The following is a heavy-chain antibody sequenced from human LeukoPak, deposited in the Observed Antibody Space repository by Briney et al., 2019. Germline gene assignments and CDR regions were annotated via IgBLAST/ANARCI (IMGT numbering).Heavy chain of an antibody. Sequence: PGGSLRLSCAASGFTFSTYKMNWVRQAPGKGPEWVSSISTSSNYIYYADSVKGRFTISRDNAKNSLYLQMNSLRVEDTDVYYCARDVGDAAPDAFDIWGQGTMVTVSS. V-gene: IGHV3-21*01. CDR1: GFTFSTYK. J-gene: IGHJ3*02. CDR2: ISTSSNYI. CDR3: ARDVGDAAPDAFDI. D-gene: IGHD1-26*01.